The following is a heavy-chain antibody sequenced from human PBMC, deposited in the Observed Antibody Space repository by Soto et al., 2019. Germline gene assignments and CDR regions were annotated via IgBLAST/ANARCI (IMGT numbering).Heavy chain of an antibody. CDR1: GGSFSGYY. Sequence: PSETLSLTCAVYGGSFSGYYWSWIRQPPGKGLEWIGEINHSGSTNYNPSLKSRVTISVDTSKNQFSLKLSSVTAADTAVYYCARGRGIYDFWSGYYRSGYYYYYMDVWGKGTTVTVSS. D-gene: IGHD3-3*01. CDR3: ARGRGIYDFWSGYYRSGYYYYYMDV. CDR2: INHSGST. J-gene: IGHJ6*03. V-gene: IGHV4-34*01.